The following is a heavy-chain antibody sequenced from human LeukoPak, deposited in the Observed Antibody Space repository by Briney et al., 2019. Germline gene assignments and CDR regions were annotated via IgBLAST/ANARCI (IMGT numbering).Heavy chain of an antibody. CDR2: INAYNGNT. D-gene: IGHD4-11*01. CDR1: GYTFTYYV. J-gene: IGHJ4*02. V-gene: IGHV1-18*01. Sequence: ASVKVSCKTSGYTFTYYVISWVRQAPGQGLEWMGWINAYNGNTNDAQKFQGRVTMTTDTSTSTAYMELRSLRSDDTAVYYCAREDDYSNPGELWGQGTLVTVSS. CDR3: AREDDYSNPGEL.